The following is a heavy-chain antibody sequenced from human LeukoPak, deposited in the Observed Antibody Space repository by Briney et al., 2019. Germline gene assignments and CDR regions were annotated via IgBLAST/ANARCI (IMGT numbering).Heavy chain of an antibody. CDR3: ARGRKRRGIAVAGTSWFDP. CDR1: GGSFSGYY. J-gene: IGHJ5*02. Sequence: SETLSLTSAVYGGSFSGYYWSWIHQPPGKGLEWMGEINHSGSTNYNPSLKSRVTISVDTSKNQFSLKLSSVTAADTAVYYCARGRKRRGIAVAGTSWFDPWGQGTLVTVSS. CDR2: INHSGST. D-gene: IGHD6-19*01. V-gene: IGHV4-34*01.